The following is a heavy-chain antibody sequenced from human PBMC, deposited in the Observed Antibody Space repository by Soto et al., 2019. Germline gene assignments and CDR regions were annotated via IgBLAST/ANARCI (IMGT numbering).Heavy chain of an antibody. CDR2: IYYSGGT. CDR1: GGSTSSGTYY. J-gene: IGHJ4*02. Sequence: SETLSLTCTVSGGSTSSGTYYWSWIRQHPGKGLEWIGYIYYSGGTYQNPYLKSRVTISLDTSKNKFSLKLSSVTAVDTAIYFCAGDFRGYGRFDYWGQGTLVTVSS. D-gene: IGHD5-12*01. V-gene: IGHV4-31*03. CDR3: AGDFRGYGRFDY.